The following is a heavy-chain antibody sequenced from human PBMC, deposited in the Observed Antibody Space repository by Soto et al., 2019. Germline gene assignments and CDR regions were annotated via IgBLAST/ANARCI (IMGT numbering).Heavy chain of an antibody. V-gene: IGHV3-9*01. CDR2: ISWNSGSI. CDR1: GFTFDDYA. Sequence: EVQLVESGGGLVQPGRSLRLSCAASGFTFDDYAMHWVRQAPGKGLEWVSGISWNSGSIGYADSVKGRFTISRDNAKNSVYLQMNSLRSEVTALHYCAKEMSIAPRREATWVWFDPWGQGTLVTVSS. CDR3: AKEMSIAPRREATWVWFDP. J-gene: IGHJ5*02. D-gene: IGHD6-6*01.